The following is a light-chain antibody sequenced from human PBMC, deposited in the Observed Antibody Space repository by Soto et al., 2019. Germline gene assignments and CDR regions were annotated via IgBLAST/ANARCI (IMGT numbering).Light chain of an antibody. CDR1: QSLLHITGETF. Sequence: VMTQPPLSLSVAPGQPASISCESSQSLLHITGETFLFWYLQKPGQSPQLLIYEVSTRVPGVPDRFSGSGSGTDFTLEISRVETDDVGIYYCMQSTQLPPTFGQGTRLEIK. CDR2: EVS. V-gene: IGKV2D-29*02. J-gene: IGKJ5*01. CDR3: MQSTQLPPT.